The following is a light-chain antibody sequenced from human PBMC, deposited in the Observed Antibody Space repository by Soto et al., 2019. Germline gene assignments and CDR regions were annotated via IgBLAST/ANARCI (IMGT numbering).Light chain of an antibody. V-gene: IGKV1-33*01. CDR1: QDINNF. Sequence: DIPLTQSPSSLSASVGDRVTITCQASQDINNFLNWYQQKPGKAPKLLIYDASTLQTGVPSRFSGSGSGTDFTFTISSLQPEDIATYYCQQYDSLPAFGPGTKVEIK. CDR3: QQYDSLPA. J-gene: IGKJ3*01. CDR2: DAS.